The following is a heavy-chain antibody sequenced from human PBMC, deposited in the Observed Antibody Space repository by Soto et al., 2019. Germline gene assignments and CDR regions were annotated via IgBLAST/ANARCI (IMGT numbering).Heavy chain of an antibody. CDR2: ISGSGGST. D-gene: IGHD3-22*01. CDR3: AEDALITMIVVVINFDY. J-gene: IGHJ4*02. Sequence: GGSLRLSCAASGFTFSSYAMSWVRQAPGKGLEWVSAISGSGGSTYYADSVKGRFTISRDNSKNTLYLQMNSLRAEDTAVYYCAEDALITMIVVVINFDYWGQGTLVTVSS. V-gene: IGHV3-23*01. CDR1: GFTFSSYA.